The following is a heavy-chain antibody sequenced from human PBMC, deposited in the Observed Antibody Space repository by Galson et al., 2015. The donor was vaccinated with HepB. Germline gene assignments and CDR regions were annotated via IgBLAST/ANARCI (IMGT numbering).Heavy chain of an antibody. Sequence: SVKVSCKASGYTFTSYAMHWVRQAPGQRLEWMGWINAGNGNTKYSQKFQGRVTITRDTSASTDYMELSSLRSEDTAVYYCARDIWDIVVVVAATHSGFDPCGQGTRLTVSS. CDR1: GYTFTSYA. D-gene: IGHD2-15*01. CDR3: ARDIWDIVVVVAATHSGFDP. J-gene: IGHJ5*02. V-gene: IGHV1-3*01. CDR2: INAGNGNT.